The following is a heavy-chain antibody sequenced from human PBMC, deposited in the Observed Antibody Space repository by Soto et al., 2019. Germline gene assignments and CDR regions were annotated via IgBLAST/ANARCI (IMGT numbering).Heavy chain of an antibody. CDR3: ARQHVLRFLEWSRFDP. D-gene: IGHD3-3*01. V-gene: IGHV4-31*03. CDR1: GGSISSGGYY. CDR2: IYYSGST. J-gene: IGHJ5*02. Sequence: PSETLSLTCTVSGGSISSGGYYWSWIRQHPGKGLEWIGYIYYSGSTYYNPSLKSRVTISVDTSNNQFSLKLSSVTAADTAVYYCARQHVLRFLEWSRFDPWGQGTLVTVSS.